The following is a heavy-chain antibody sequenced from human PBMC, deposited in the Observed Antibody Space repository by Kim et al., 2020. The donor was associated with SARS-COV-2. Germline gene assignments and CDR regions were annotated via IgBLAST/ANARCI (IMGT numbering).Heavy chain of an antibody. CDR1: GDSVSSNSAA. J-gene: IGHJ6*02. D-gene: IGHD3-10*01. CDR2: TYHRSKWYN. V-gene: IGHV6-1*01. CDR3: ARGRSVYYGSGSTDYYYGMDV. Sequence: SQTLSLTCAISGDSVSSNSAAWNWIRQSPSRGLEWLGRTYHRSKWYNDYAVSVKSRITINPDTSKNQFSLQLNSVTPEDTAVYYCARGRSVYYGSGSTDYYYGMDVWGQGTTVTVSS.